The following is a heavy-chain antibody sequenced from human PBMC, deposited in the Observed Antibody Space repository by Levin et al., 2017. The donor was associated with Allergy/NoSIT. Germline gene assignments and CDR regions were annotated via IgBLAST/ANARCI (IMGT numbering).Heavy chain of an antibody. J-gene: IGHJ1*01. D-gene: IGHD1-26*01. CDR2: ISRSSNYI. V-gene: IGHV3-21*01. CDR1: GFTFDNYG. CDR3: AIKRGTVGADENFPH. Sequence: GESLKISCAASGFTFDNYGMNWVRQAPGKGLEWVATISRSSNYIYYADSVKGRFTISRDNAGNPAFLQMNNLRAEDTAVYYCAIKRGTVGADENFPHWGQGTLVTVS.